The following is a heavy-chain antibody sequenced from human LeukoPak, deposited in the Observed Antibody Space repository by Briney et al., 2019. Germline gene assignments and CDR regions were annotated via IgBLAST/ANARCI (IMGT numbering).Heavy chain of an antibody. Sequence: ASVKVSCKASGYTFTSYGISWVRQAPGQGLEWMGWISAYNGKTNYAPKFQGRATMTTDISTSTAYMDLRSLRSDDTAVYYCTRDGPDYGDYINFDYWGQGTLVTVSS. J-gene: IGHJ4*02. CDR2: ISAYNGKT. V-gene: IGHV1-18*04. CDR1: GYTFTSYG. CDR3: TRDGPDYGDYINFDY. D-gene: IGHD4-17*01.